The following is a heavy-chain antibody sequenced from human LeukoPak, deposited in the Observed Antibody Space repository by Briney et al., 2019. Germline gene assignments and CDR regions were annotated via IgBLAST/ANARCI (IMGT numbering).Heavy chain of an antibody. CDR1: GFTFNSYS. CDR2: ISSSSRYI. Sequence: PGGSLRLSCAASGFTFNSYSMNWVRQAPGKGLEWVSSISSSSRYIYYTDSVKGRFTISRDNAKNSLYLQMNSLRAEDTAVYYCARNAAEAIYHYYYMDVWGKGTTVTVSS. D-gene: IGHD1-1*01. CDR3: ARNAAEAIYHYYYMDV. J-gene: IGHJ6*03. V-gene: IGHV3-21*01.